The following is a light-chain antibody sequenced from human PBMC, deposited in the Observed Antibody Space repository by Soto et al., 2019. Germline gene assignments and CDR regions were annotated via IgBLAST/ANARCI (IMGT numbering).Light chain of an antibody. V-gene: IGKV1-27*01. CDR2: AAS. J-gene: IGKJ5*01. Sequence: DIQMTQSPSSLSASVGDRVTITCRASLGISNYLAWYQQKPGKVPNLLIYAASTLQSGVPSRFSGSGSGTEFTLSITSLQSEDFAVYSCQQYSQWPITFGQGTRLEIK. CDR3: QQYSQWPIT. CDR1: LGISNY.